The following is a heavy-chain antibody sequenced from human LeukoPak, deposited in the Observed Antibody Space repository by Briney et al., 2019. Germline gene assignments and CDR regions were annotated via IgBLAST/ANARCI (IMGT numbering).Heavy chain of an antibody. Sequence: SETLSLTCTVSGGSISSYDWSWIRQPPGKGLEWIGDIYYSGSTNYNPSLKSRVTISVDTSKNQFSLKLSSVTAADTAVYYCARDLAYDSSGYYAFDIWGQGTMVTVSS. CDR2: IYYSGST. CDR3: ARDLAYDSSGYYAFDI. D-gene: IGHD3-22*01. V-gene: IGHV4-59*01. CDR1: GGSISSYD. J-gene: IGHJ3*02.